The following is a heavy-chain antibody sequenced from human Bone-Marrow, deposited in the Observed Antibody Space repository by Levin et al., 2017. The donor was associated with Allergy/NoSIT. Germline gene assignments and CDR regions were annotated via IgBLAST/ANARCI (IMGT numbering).Heavy chain of an antibody. CDR3: ARRRGFSYGYGMDV. D-gene: IGHD5-18*01. CDR2: IFPGDSDT. CDR1: GYTFSNYW. Sequence: LGESLKISCKGSGYTFSNYWIVWVLQMPGKGLECMGIIFPGDSDTRYSPSFQGLVTFSADKSISTAYLQWSSLKASDTAMYYCARRRGFSYGYGMDVWGQGTTVTVSS. V-gene: IGHV5-51*01. J-gene: IGHJ6*02.